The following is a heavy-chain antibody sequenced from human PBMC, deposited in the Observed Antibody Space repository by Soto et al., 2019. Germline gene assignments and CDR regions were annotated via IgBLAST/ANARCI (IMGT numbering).Heavy chain of an antibody. CDR2: IGTAGDT. V-gene: IGHV3-13*01. CDR3: ARDGAAAGTDAFDI. CDR1: GFTFSSYD. Sequence: GGSLRLTCEASGFTFSSYDMHWVRQATGKGLEWVSAIGTAGDTYYPGSVKGRFTISRENAKNSLYLQMNSLRAGNTAVYYCARDGAAAGTDAFDIWGQGTMVTVSS. J-gene: IGHJ3*02. D-gene: IGHD6-13*01.